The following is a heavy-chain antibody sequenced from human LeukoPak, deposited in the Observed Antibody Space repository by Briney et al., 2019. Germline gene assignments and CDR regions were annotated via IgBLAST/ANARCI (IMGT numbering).Heavy chain of an antibody. V-gene: IGHV1-69*05. J-gene: IGHJ4*02. CDR2: IIPIFGTA. Sequence: SVKVSCKASGGTFSSYAISWVRQAPGQGLEWMGGIIPIFGTANYAQKFQGRVTMTRNTSISTAYMELSSLRSEDTAVYYCARAGYGDYGGDGLFDYWGQGTLVTVSS. D-gene: IGHD4-17*01. CDR1: GGTFSSYA. CDR3: ARAGYGDYGGDGLFDY.